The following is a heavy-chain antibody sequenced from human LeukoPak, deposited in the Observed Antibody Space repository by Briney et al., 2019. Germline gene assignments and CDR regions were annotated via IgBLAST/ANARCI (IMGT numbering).Heavy chain of an antibody. Sequence: PSETLSLTCTVSGGSISSYYWSWIRQPPGKGLEWIGYIYYSGSTNYNPSLKSRVTISVDTSKNQFSLKLSSVTAADTAVYYCARHDYYGSGSYYKTQFDYWGQGTLVTVSS. CDR1: GGSISSYY. V-gene: IGHV4-59*08. CDR2: IYYSGST. D-gene: IGHD3-10*01. J-gene: IGHJ4*02. CDR3: ARHDYYGSGSYYKTQFDY.